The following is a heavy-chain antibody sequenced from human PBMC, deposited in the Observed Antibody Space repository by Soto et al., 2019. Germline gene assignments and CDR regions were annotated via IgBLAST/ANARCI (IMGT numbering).Heavy chain of an antibody. J-gene: IGHJ4*02. CDR3: ARDLDGSGSYYTDF. CDR2: ISRHNGNT. V-gene: IGHV1-18*04. CDR1: GYVFIGYG. D-gene: IGHD3-10*01. Sequence: QVQLVQSGAEVKKPGASVKVSCKASGYVFIGYGISCVRQAPGQGLEWMGWISRHNGNTNYAQKFQGRVTMTTDASTRTAYMELRSLRSDDTAVYYCARDLDGSGSYYTDFWGQGTLVTVS.